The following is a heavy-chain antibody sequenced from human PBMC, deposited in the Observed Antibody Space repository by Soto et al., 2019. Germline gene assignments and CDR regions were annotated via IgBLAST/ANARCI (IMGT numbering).Heavy chain of an antibody. J-gene: IGHJ3*01. D-gene: IGHD3-3*01. Sequence: XASLILSCTASGFLFSSYGLHWVRQAPGKGLEWVGIVSYDGSDSYYADSVEGRFTISRDNSNKTMSLQMNSLRTEDTALYYCATFGIYDFWSGYLHRDAFDVWGQGTMVTVSS. CDR2: VSYDGSDS. CDR1: GFLFSSYG. V-gene: IGHV3-30*03. CDR3: ATFGIYDFWSGYLHRDAFDV.